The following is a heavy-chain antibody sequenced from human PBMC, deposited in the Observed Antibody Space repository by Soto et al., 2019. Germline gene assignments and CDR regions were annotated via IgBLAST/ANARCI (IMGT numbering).Heavy chain of an antibody. CDR2: IIPIFGTA. V-gene: IGHV1-69*12. CDR3: ATNNYGSINCYYSNLHV. J-gene: IGHJ6*02. Sequence: QVQLVQSGAEVKKPGSSVKVSCKASGGTFSSYPVNWVRQAPGQGLEWMGGIIPIFGTADYAQKFQGRVTITADESTSTAYMDLSSLRSEDTAAYYCATNNYGSINCYYSNLHVWGQGTTVTVS. CDR1: GGTFSSYP. D-gene: IGHD5-18*01.